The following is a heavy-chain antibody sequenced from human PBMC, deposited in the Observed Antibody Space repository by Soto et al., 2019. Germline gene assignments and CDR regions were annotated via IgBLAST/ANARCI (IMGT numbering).Heavy chain of an antibody. CDR2: INHSGST. CDR3: ARGHAWGSYRYRSHLDY. V-gene: IGHV4-34*01. CDR1: GGSFSGYY. Sequence: TSETLSLTCAVYGGSFSGYYWSWIRQPPGKGLEWIGEINHSGSTNYNPSLKSRVTISVDTSKNQFSLKLSSVTAADTAVYYCARGHAWGSYRYRSHLDYWGQGTLVTVSS. D-gene: IGHD3-16*02. J-gene: IGHJ4*02.